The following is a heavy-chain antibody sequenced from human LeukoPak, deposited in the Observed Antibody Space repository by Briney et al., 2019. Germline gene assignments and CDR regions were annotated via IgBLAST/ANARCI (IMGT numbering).Heavy chain of an antibody. CDR2: ISGSGGST. Sequence: GGSLRLSCAASGFTFSSYAMSWVRQAPGKGLEWVSAISGSGGSTYYADSVKGRFTISRDNSKNTLYLQMGSLRAEDMAVYYCARALLWFGEPFDYWGQGTLVTVSS. CDR3: ARALLWFGEPFDY. J-gene: IGHJ4*02. D-gene: IGHD3-10*01. V-gene: IGHV3-23*01. CDR1: GFTFSSYA.